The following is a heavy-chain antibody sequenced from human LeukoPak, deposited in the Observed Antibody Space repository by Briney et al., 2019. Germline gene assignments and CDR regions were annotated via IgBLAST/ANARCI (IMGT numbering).Heavy chain of an antibody. CDR3: ARGSLRQQLGPYYYYYMDV. CDR2: INPNSGGT. Sequence: ASVNLSFKASGYTFTGYYMHWMRQAPGQGHELMGWINPNSGGTNYAQKFQGRVTVTRDTSISIAYTELSRLRSDDTAVYYCARGSLRQQLGPYYYYYMDVWGKGTTVTVSS. V-gene: IGHV1-2*02. CDR1: GYTFTGYY. J-gene: IGHJ6*03. D-gene: IGHD6-13*01.